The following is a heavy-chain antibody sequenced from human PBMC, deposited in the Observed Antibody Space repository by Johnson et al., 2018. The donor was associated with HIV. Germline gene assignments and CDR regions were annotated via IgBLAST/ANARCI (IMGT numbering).Heavy chain of an antibody. Sequence: VQLVESGGGVVQPGRSVRLSCAASGLSFSDYGMHWVRQAPGKGLEWVAFINADGSAKTYMDSARGRFTISRDNAENSLFLQIHSLRAEDTAVYYCVRDPGWGALDIWGHGTMVTVSS. V-gene: IGHV3-7*03. CDR1: GLSFSDYG. J-gene: IGHJ3*02. CDR2: INADGSAK. D-gene: IGHD1-26*01. CDR3: VRDPGWGALDI.